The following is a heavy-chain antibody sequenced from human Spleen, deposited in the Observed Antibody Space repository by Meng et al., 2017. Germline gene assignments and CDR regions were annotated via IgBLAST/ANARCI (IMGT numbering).Heavy chain of an antibody. D-gene: IGHD3-22*01. CDR3: ARDLWIVPYDSSGYSDY. CDR1: GVIFIDCY. Sequence: VLVVGVGLGLVKPGGTLGLPCAGSGVIFIDCYMSWIRQAPGKGLEWVSYISSSGSIIYYADSVKGRFTISRDNAKNSLYLQMNSLRAEDTAVYYCARDLWIVPYDSSGYSDYWGQGTLVTVSS. J-gene: IGHJ4*02. CDR2: ISSSGSII. V-gene: IGHV3-11*01.